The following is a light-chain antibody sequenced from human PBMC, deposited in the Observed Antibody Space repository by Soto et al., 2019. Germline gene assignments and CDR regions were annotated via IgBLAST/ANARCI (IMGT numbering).Light chain of an antibody. V-gene: IGLV2-11*01. CDR1: SRDVGGYNY. CDR3: CSYAGTSLWV. CDR2: DVS. J-gene: IGLJ3*02. Sequence: QSALTQPRSVSGSPGQSVTISCTGTSRDVGGYNYVSWYQQHPGKAPKLMIYDVSKRPSGVPDRFSGSKSGNTASLTISELQAEDEADYYCCSYAGTSLWVFGGGTKLTVL.